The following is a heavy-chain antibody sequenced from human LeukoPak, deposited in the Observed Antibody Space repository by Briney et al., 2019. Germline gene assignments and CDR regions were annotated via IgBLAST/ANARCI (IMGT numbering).Heavy chain of an antibody. V-gene: IGHV3-7*01. CDR2: IKEDGSEK. CDR3: AKPHRDGYDILTGYYKRGYYFDY. D-gene: IGHD3-9*01. Sequence: PGGSLRLSCAASGFTFSRYWMSWVRQAPGKGLEWVANIKEDGSEKYYVDSVKGRFTISRDNAKNSLYLQMNSLRAEDTAVYYCAKPHRDGYDILTGYYKRGYYFDYWGQGTLVTVSS. J-gene: IGHJ4*02. CDR1: GFTFSRYW.